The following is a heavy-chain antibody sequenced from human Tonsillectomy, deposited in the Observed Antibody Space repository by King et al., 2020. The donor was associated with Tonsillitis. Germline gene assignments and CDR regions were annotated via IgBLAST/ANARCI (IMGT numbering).Heavy chain of an antibody. D-gene: IGHD6-19*01. V-gene: IGHV3-21*01. J-gene: IGHJ3*02. CDR1: GFTFNNYN. CDR2: ISSSGTYF. Sequence: VQLVESGGGLVKPGGSLRLSCAASGFTFNNYNMNWIRQAPGKGLEWVSSISSSGTYFFYTASVKGRFTISRDNAKNSLFLQMNSLRVEDAAVYYCARDMAPVEWLVHDASDIWGQGTMVAVSS. CDR3: ARDMAPVEWLVHDASDI.